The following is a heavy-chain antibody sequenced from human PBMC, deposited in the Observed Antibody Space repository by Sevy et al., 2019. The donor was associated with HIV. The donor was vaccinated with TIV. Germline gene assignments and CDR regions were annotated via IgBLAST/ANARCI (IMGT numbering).Heavy chain of an antibody. CDR3: AKGTVAAPVGNYFDH. D-gene: IGHD6-25*01. CDR1: GLTVSSHY. J-gene: IGHJ4*01. V-gene: IGHV3-53*01. CDR2: VYSGDVP. Sequence: GGSLRLSCVASGLTVSSHYMSWVRQAPGKGLEWVSIVYSGDVPYYAESVKGRFTISRDGAKNSLYLQMNSLRAEDTAVYYCAKGTVAAPVGNYFDHWGHGALVTVSS.